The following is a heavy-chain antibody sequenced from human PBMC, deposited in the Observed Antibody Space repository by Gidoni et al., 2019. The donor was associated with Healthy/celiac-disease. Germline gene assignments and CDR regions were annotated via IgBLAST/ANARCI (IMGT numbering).Heavy chain of an antibody. CDR1: GGSISSGVYY. J-gene: IGHJ4*02. CDR3: ARVPRQWLAFVY. CDR2: IYYRGTT. D-gene: IGHD6-19*01. Sequence: QVQLQESGPGLVQPSQTLSLTCTVSGGSISSGVYYWSWLRQHPGKGLEWIRYIYYRGTTYYNPSLKSRVTISVDTSKNQSSLNLSSVTAADTAVYYCARVPRQWLAFVYWGQGTLVTVSS. V-gene: IGHV4-31*03.